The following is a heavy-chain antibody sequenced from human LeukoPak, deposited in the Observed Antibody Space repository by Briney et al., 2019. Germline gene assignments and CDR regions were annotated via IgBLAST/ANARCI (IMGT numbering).Heavy chain of an antibody. CDR1: GSIFVDIP. Sequence: GGSLRLSLPAPGSIFVDIPMHWVRQPPGRGPEGVQCIGLNSGSIAYADSVKGRFTISGDNAKNSLYLQMNSLRIEDTALYYCANAVSDCLPYSCSKGYFDHWGQGALVTVSS. V-gene: IGHV3-9*01. D-gene: IGHD2-2*01. CDR2: IGLNSGSI. CDR3: ANAVSDCLPYSCSKGYFDH. J-gene: IGHJ4*02.